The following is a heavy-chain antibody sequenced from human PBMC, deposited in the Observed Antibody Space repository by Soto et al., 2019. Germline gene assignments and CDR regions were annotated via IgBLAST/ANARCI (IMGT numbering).Heavy chain of an antibody. Sequence: EVQLLESGGGLVQPGGSLRLSCAASGFTFSSYAMTWVRQAPGKGLKWVSTITGNGGNTYYADSVKGRFAISRDSSKNTLYLEMSSLRADDTAVYYCAKVWSIVVVPALFDFWGQGTLVTVSS. CDR1: GFTFSSYA. J-gene: IGHJ4*02. CDR3: AKVWSIVVVPALFDF. D-gene: IGHD2-2*01. V-gene: IGHV3-23*01. CDR2: ITGNGGNT.